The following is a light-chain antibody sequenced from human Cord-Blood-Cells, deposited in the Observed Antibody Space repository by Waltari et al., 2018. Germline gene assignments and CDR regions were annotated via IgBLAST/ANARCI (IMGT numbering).Light chain of an antibody. Sequence: QSALTQPASVSGSPGQSITISCTGTSSDVGGYNYVSWYKQHPGKAPKRVIYDFSKRPSGVSNRFSGSKSGNTASLTISGLQAEDEADYYCSSYTSSSTLVFGGGTKLTVL. CDR2: DFS. V-gene: IGLV2-14*01. CDR1: SSDVGGYNY. CDR3: SSYTSSSTLV. J-gene: IGLJ3*02.